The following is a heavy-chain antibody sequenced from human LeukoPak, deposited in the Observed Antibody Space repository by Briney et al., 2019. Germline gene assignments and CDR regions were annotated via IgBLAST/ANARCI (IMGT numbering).Heavy chain of an antibody. D-gene: IGHD6-25*01. J-gene: IGHJ3*02. CDR1: GFTFSSYW. CDR3: ARRSAAKDAFDI. Sequence: GGSLRLSCAASGFTFSSYWMHWVRQAPGKGLVWVSRINSDGSSTSYADPVKGRFTISRDNAKNTLYLQMNSLRAEDTAVYYCARRSAAKDAFDIWGQETMVTVSS. V-gene: IGHV3-74*01. CDR2: INSDGSST.